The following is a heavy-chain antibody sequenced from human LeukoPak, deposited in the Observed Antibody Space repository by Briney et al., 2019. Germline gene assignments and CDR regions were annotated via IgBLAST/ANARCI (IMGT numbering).Heavy chain of an antibody. D-gene: IGHD2-15*01. CDR3: ARDLGVGLSYDYADY. CDR2: ISSSGSTI. CDR1: GFTFSDYY. V-gene: IGHV3-11*01. Sequence: GGSLRLSCAASGFTFSDYYMSWIRQAPGKGLEWVSYISSSGSTIYYADSVKGRFTISRDNAKNSLYLQMNSLRAEDTAVYYWARDLGVGLSYDYADYWGQGTLVTVSS. J-gene: IGHJ4*02.